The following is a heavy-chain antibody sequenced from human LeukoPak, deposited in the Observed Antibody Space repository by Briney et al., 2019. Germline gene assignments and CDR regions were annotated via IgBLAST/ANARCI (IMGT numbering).Heavy chain of an antibody. V-gene: IGHV3-21*01. CDR3: ARGLAVAGYFNY. CDR1: GFTFSSYS. Sequence: PGGSLRLSCAASGFTFSSYSMNWVRQAPGKGLEWVSSISSSSSYIYYADSVKGRFTISRDNAKNSLYLQMNSLSAEDTAVYYCARGLAVAGYFNYWGQGTLVTVSS. D-gene: IGHD6-19*01. CDR2: ISSSSSYI. J-gene: IGHJ4*02.